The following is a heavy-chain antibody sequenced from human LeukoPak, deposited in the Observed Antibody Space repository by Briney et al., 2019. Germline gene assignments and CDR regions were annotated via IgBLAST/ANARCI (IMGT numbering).Heavy chain of an antibody. J-gene: IGHJ4*02. V-gene: IGHV4-34*01. D-gene: IGHD6-13*01. CDR3: ARDIAAAGFDY. CDR2: INHSGST. CDR1: GGSFSGYY. Sequence: SETLSLTCAVYGGSFSGYYWSWIRQPPGKGLGWIGEINHSGSTNYNPSLKSRVTISVDTSKNQLSLKLSSVTAADTAVYYCARDIAAAGFDYWGQGTLVTVSS.